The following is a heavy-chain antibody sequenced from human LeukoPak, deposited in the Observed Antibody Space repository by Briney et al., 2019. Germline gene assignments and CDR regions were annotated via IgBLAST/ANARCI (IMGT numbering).Heavy chain of an antibody. CDR2: IRYDGSNK. V-gene: IGHV3-30*02. D-gene: IGHD2-2*02. CDR3: AKVGYCSSTSCYTFDY. CDR1: GFTFSSYG. Sequence: GGSLRLSCAASGFTFSSYGMHWVRQAPGKGLEWVAFIRYDGSNKYYADSVKGRFTISRDNSKNTLYLQMNSLRAEDTAVYYCAKVGYCSSTSCYTFDYWGQGTLVTVSS. J-gene: IGHJ4*02.